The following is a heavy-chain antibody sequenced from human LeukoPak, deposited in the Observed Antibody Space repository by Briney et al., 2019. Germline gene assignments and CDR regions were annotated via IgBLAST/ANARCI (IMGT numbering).Heavy chain of an antibody. V-gene: IGHV4-34*01. CDR1: GGSFSGYY. Sequence: SETLSLTCAVYGGSFSGYYWSWIRQPPGKGLEWIGEINHSGSTNYNPSLKSRVTISVDTSKNQFSLKLSSVTAADTAVYYCARTVRYCSGGSCYSPLFDYWGQGTLVTVSS. D-gene: IGHD2-15*01. CDR2: INHSGST. CDR3: ARTVRYCSGGSCYSPLFDY. J-gene: IGHJ4*02.